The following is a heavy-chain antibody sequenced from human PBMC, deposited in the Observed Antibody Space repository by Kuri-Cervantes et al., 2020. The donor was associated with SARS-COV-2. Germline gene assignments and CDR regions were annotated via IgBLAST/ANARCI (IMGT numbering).Heavy chain of an antibody. J-gene: IGHJ6*02. CDR2: ISSSGSTI. D-gene: IGHD2-2*02. CDR3: ASLDVVVPAAIREKFYYYYGMDV. V-gene: IGHV3-48*04. CDR1: GFAFSSSS. Sequence: GGSLRLSCVASGFAFSSSSLTWVRQAPGKGLEWVSYISSSGSTIYYADSVKGRFTISRDNAKNSLYLQMNSLRAEDTAVYYCASLDVVVPAAIREKFYYYYGMDVWGQGTTVTVSS.